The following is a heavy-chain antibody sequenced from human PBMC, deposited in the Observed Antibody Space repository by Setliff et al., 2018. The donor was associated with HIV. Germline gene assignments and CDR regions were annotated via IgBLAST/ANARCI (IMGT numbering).Heavy chain of an antibody. CDR2: FDPKDGKT. CDR3: VTGSAARPFDY. V-gene: IGHV1-24*01. J-gene: IGHJ4*02. Sequence: ASVKVSCKVSGYTLTELSRHWVRQAPGKGLEWMGSFDPKDGKTRYAQKFQGRVTMTEDSSTDTAYMELSSLRSEDTAVYYYVTGSAARPFDYWGQGTLVTVSS. CDR1: GYTLTELS. D-gene: IGHD6-6*01.